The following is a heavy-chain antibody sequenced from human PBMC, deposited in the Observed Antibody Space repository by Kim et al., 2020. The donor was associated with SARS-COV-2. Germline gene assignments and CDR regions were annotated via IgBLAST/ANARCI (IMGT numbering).Heavy chain of an antibody. D-gene: IGHD4-17*01. CDR2: ISGHNGNT. CDR1: GYTFTSYG. J-gene: IGHJ6*02. V-gene: IGHV1-18*04. CDR3: ARGRENGDYRWAVVCYGMDV. Sequence: ASVKVSCKASGYTFTSYGISWVRQAPGQGLEWMGWISGHNGNTYYAQKLQGRATMTTDTSTSTAYMELRSLRSDDTAVYYCARGRENGDYRWAVVCYGMDVWGQGTTVTVSS.